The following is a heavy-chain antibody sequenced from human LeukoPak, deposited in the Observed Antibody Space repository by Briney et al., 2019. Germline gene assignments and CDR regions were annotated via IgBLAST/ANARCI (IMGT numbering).Heavy chain of an antibody. CDR2: IIPIFGTA. CDR3: ARVGYIELLAPYFDY. D-gene: IGHD2-15*01. V-gene: IGHV1-69*13. Sequence: SVKVSCXASGGTFSSYAISWVRQAPGQGLEWMGGIIPIFGTANYAQKFQGRVTITADESTSTAYMELSSLRSEDTAVYYCARVGYIELLAPYFDYWGQGTLVTVSS. J-gene: IGHJ4*02. CDR1: GGTFSSYA.